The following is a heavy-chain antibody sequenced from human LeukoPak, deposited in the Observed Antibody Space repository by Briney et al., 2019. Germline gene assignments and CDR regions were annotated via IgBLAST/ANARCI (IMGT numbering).Heavy chain of an antibody. J-gene: IGHJ4*02. CDR1: GYTFTGYY. CDR3: ARSYYDFWSGYPSRVLDY. D-gene: IGHD3-3*01. CDR2: INPNSGGT. Sequence: GASVKVSCKASGYTFTGYYMHWVRQAPGQGLEWMGWINPNSGGTNYAQKFQGRVTMTRDTSISTAYMELSRLRSDDTAVYYCARSYYDFWSGYPSRVLDYWGQGTLVTVSS. V-gene: IGHV1-2*02.